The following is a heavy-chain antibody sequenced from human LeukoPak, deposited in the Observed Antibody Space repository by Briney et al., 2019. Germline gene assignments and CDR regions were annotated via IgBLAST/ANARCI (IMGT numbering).Heavy chain of an antibody. D-gene: IGHD1-1*01. CDR1: GFTFSSHG. CDR3: ATWNDEKRFDP. Sequence: HSGGSLRLSCAASGFTFSSHGMHWVRQAPGKGLEWVAVIWYDGSNKYYADSVKGRFTISRDNSKNMLYLQMNSLRVEDTAIYYCATWNDEKRFDPWGQGTLVTVSS. CDR2: IWYDGSNK. J-gene: IGHJ5*02. V-gene: IGHV3-33*01.